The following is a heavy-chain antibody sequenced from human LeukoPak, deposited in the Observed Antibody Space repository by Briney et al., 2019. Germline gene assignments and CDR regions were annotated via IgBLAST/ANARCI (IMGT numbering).Heavy chain of an antibody. D-gene: IGHD2-21*01. CDR1: GFTFSDYG. CDR3: AKEFNRGLPDY. CDR2: ISYDGSNE. Sequence: PAGSLRLSCAASGFTFSDYGMIWVRQAPGKGLEWVAVISYDGSNEYYADSVKGRFTISRDNSKNTLYLQMSSLRAEGTAVYYCAKEFNRGLPDYWGQGTLVTVPS. V-gene: IGHV3-30*18. J-gene: IGHJ4*02.